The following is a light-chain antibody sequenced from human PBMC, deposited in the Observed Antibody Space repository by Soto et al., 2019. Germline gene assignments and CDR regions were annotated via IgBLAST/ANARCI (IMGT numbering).Light chain of an antibody. J-gene: IGKJ5*01. V-gene: IGKV3-20*01. CDR2: GAS. Sequence: EIVLTQSPDTLPLSPGESATLSCRASQSVSSNYLAWYQQKPGRAPRLLIYGASNRTTGIQDRFSGSGSGTDFTLTISRLEPEDFAVFYCKEYDDSITFGQGTRLEI. CDR3: KEYDDSIT. CDR1: QSVSSNY.